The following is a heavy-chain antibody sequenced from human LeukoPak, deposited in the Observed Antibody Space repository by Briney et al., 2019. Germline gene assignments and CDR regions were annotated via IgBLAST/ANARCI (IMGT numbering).Heavy chain of an antibody. Sequence: SETLSLTCAVYGGSFSGYYWSWIRQPPGKGLEWIGEINHSGSTNYNPSLKSRVTISVDTSKNQFSLKLSSVTAADTAVYYCARDCSGGSCYSGMDVWGQGTTVTVSS. J-gene: IGHJ6*02. CDR1: GGSFSGYY. CDR2: INHSGST. V-gene: IGHV4-34*01. D-gene: IGHD2-15*01. CDR3: ARDCSGGSCYSGMDV.